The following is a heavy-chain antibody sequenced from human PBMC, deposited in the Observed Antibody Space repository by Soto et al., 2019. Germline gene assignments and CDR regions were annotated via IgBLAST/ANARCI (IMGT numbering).Heavy chain of an antibody. D-gene: IGHD1-26*01. V-gene: IGHV2-5*02. CDR3: AHRPQVETFYFDF. CDR1: GFSLNARGVA. CDR2: IYWDDDR. J-gene: IGHJ4*02. Sequence: SGPTLVNPTQTLTLTCTFSGFSLNARGVAVGWTRQPPGKALEWLAFIYWDDDRRYSPSLKSRLTITKDTSKNQVVLTMTNMDPVDTAAYFCAHRPQVETFYFDFWGQGALVTSPQ.